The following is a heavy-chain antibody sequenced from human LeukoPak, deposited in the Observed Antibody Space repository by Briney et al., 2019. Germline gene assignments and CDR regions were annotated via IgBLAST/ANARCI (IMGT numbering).Heavy chain of an antibody. CDR3: ATGAATRGYSYGYSDDHFDY. CDR1: GYTFTGYY. D-gene: IGHD5-18*01. Sequence: GASVKVSCKASGYTFTGYYMHWVRQAPGQGLEWMGIINPSGGSTSYAQKFQGRVTMTRDMSTSTVYMELSSLRSEDTAVYYCATGAATRGYSYGYSDDHFDYWGQGTLVTVSS. CDR2: INPSGGST. J-gene: IGHJ4*02. V-gene: IGHV1-46*01.